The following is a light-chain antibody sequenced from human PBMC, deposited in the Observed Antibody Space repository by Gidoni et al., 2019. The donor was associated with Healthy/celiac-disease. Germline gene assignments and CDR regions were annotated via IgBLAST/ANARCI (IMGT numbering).Light chain of an antibody. V-gene: IGKV1-33*01. J-gene: IGKJ3*01. CDR1: QDISNY. CDR3: QQYDNRPT. CDR2: DAS. Sequence: DIQMTQSPSSLSASVGDRVTITCQASQDISNYLNWYQQKPGKAPKLLIDDASNLETGVPSRFSGSGSGTDFTFTISSLQPEDIATYYCQQYDNRPTFGPGTKVDIK.